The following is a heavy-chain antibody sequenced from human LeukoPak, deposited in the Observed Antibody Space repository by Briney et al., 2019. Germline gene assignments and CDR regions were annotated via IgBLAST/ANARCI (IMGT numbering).Heavy chain of an antibody. J-gene: IGHJ4*02. D-gene: IGHD3-22*01. V-gene: IGHV4-34*01. CDR1: GGSFSGYY. Sequence: SETLSLTCAVYGGSFSGYYWSWIRQPPGKGLEWIGEIHHSESTNYNPSLKSRVTISVDKSKNQFSLKLTSVTAADTAVYYCARVVGSGYLGYWGQGTLVTVSS. CDR2: IHHSEST. CDR3: ARVVGSGYLGY.